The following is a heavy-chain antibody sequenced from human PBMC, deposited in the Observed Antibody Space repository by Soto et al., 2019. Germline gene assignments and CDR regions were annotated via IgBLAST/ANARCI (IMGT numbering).Heavy chain of an antibody. CDR3: SSKASVGMATILKVGY. V-gene: IGHV4-39*01. D-gene: IGHD5-12*01. CDR2: IYYRGST. Sequence: PSETLSLTCTVSGDSISSISYYWGWLRQPPGKGLEWIGSIYYRGSTYYKPSLKSRVPISVDTTKNHYSLRLSSVTAADTAVYFCSSKASVGMATILKVGYWGQGTLVTVSS. CDR1: GDSISSISYY. J-gene: IGHJ4*02.